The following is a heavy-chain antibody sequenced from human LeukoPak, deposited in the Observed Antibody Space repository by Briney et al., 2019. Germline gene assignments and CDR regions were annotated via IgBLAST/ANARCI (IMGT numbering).Heavy chain of an antibody. CDR2: IYHSGSA. Sequence: SETLSLTCTASGGSITSGDYHWSWIRQFPGKGLEWIGYIYHSGSAYYNPSLKSRLTMSVDTSTNQFSLKLNSLTAADTAVYFCAREARGVTTNAHDTFDIWGQGTMVTVSS. V-gene: IGHV4-31*03. CDR3: AREARGVTTNAHDTFDI. CDR1: GGSITSGDYH. D-gene: IGHD4-17*01. J-gene: IGHJ3*02.